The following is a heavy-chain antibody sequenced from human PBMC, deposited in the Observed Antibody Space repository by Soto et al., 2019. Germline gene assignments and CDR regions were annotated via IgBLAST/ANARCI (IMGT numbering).Heavy chain of an antibody. CDR1: GASLSRGGYY. CDR2: IYYSGST. CDR3: AREGSYHYFDF. V-gene: IGHV4-31*11. D-gene: IGHD1-26*01. Sequence: QVQLQESGPGLVEASQTLSLTCAVSGASLSRGGYYWSWIRQHTGKGPEWIGNIYYSGSTDYNPSLKSRVKISLDTSNNQFSLRLNSLTAADTAVYFCAREGSYHYFDFWGQGTLVTVSS. J-gene: IGHJ4*02.